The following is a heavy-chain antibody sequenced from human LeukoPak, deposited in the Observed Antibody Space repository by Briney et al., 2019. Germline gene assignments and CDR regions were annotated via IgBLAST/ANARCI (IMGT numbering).Heavy chain of an antibody. CDR3: ARDQTIDY. CDR1: GYIFTKYN. J-gene: IGHJ4*02. CDR2: INPTDGST. Sequence: GVSVKVSCKASGYIFTKYNIHWVRQAPGEGLEWMGIINPTDGSTSYAQKFQGRVTMTRDTSTSTVHMELSSLSSEDTAVYYCARDQTIDYWGQGTLVTVSS. V-gene: IGHV1-46*01. D-gene: IGHD1-14*01.